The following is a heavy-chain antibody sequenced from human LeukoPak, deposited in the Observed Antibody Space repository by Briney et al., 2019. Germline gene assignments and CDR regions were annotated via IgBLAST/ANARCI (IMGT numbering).Heavy chain of an antibody. CDR1: GFIFSNAW. CDR3: AADVPESSGYPFDY. Sequence: GGSLRLSCAASGFIFSNAWMTWVRQAPGKGLEWVAHIKSEGSGGTTEYAAPVKGGFTISRDDSTNTLSLQMNSLKTEDTALYYCAADVPESSGYPFDYWGQGALVTVSS. J-gene: IGHJ4*02. CDR2: IKSEGSGGTT. V-gene: IGHV3-15*01. D-gene: IGHD3-22*01.